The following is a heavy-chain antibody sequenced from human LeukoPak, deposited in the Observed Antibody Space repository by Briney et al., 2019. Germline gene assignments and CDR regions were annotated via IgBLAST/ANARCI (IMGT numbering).Heavy chain of an antibody. CDR3: ARELSGTTSYYFDY. CDR1: GFTFSSYE. D-gene: IGHD1-7*01. J-gene: IGHJ4*02. CDR2: ISTSGNTR. V-gene: IGHV3-48*03. Sequence: RGSLRLSCAASGFTFSSYEMNWVRQAPGKGLEWVSYISTSGNTRYYADSVKGRFTISRDNAKNSLYLQMNSLRVEDTAVYYCARELSGTTSYYFDYWGQGTLVTVSS.